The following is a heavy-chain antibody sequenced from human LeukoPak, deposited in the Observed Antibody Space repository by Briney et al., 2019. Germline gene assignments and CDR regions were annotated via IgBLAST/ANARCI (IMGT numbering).Heavy chain of an antibody. J-gene: IGHJ3*02. V-gene: IGHV4-59*01. Sequence: PSETLSLTCTVSGGSIRSYYWSWIRQPPGKGLEWIGYVYYSGSANYNPSLKSRVTISVDMSKNQFSLNLSSVTAADTAVYYCSRNYCSGGRCGAFDIWGQGTVVTVSS. D-gene: IGHD2-15*01. CDR2: VYYSGSA. CDR1: GGSIRSYY. CDR3: SRNYCSGGRCGAFDI.